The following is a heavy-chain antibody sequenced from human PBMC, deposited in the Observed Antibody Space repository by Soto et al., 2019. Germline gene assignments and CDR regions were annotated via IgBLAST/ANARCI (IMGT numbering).Heavy chain of an antibody. V-gene: IGHV4-31*03. D-gene: IGHD3-22*01. Sequence: PSETLSLTCTVSGDSISRGAYYWTWIRQHPGKGLEWIGYISNSGRVYCNPSLKSRLTISLDTSENQFSLELTSVTAADTAMYYCARPTYYYDSSGPPAYWGQGTLVTVS. CDR3: ARPTYYYDSSGPPAY. CDR1: GDSISRGAYY. CDR2: ISNSGRV. J-gene: IGHJ4*02.